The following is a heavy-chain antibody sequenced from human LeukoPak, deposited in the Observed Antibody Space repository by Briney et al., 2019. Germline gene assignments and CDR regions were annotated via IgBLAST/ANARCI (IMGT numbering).Heavy chain of an antibody. CDR1: GFTFSSYA. J-gene: IGHJ4*02. V-gene: IGHV3-30*04. Sequence: GGSLRLSCAASGFTFSSYAMHWVRQAPGKGLEWVAVISYDGSNKYYADSAKGRFTISRDNSKNTLYLQMNSLRAEDTAVYYCARHAPKYYYGSGSYSDYWGQGTLVTVSS. CDR3: ARHAPKYYYGSGSYSDY. CDR2: ISYDGSNK. D-gene: IGHD3-10*01.